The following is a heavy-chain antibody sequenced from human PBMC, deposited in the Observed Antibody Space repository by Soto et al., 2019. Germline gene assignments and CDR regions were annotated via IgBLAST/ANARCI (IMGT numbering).Heavy chain of an antibody. CDR2: VFYGGT. J-gene: IGHJ4*02. CDR1: GRSMRSNY. V-gene: IGHV4-59*03. D-gene: IGHD4-4*01. CDR3: AAYRGALYFDF. Sequence: PSETLSLTCSVSGRSMRSNYWSWLRQSPDKGLEWLGYVFYGGTDYNPSLGGRVSMSVQTSKSQFSLTLSSVTAADTAVYYCAAYRGALYFDFWGQGIQVTVSS.